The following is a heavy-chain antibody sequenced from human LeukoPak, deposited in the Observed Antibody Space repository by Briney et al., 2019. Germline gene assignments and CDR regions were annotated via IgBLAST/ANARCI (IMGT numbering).Heavy chain of an antibody. D-gene: IGHD3-10*01. V-gene: IGHV3-30*01. J-gene: IGHJ4*02. CDR1: GFTFSGYA. CDR3: ARLTGFSGFDY. Sequence: PGTSLRLSCAASGFTFSGYAMHWVRQAPGKGLEWVAVISYDGTNKYSADSVKGRFTISRDNSKNTLYLQMNSLRAEDTAVYYCARLTGFSGFDYWGQGTLVTVSS. CDR2: ISYDGTNK.